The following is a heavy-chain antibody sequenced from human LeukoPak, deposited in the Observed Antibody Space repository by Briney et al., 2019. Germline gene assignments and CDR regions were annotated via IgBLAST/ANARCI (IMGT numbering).Heavy chain of an antibody. CDR1: GFTFSSYS. V-gene: IGHV3-21*01. J-gene: IGHJ4*02. Sequence: PGGSLRLSCAASGFTFSSYSMNWVRQAPGKGLEWVSSISTSSSYIYYADSVKGRFTVSRDNAKKSLYVQMNSLRAEGTAVYYCARGNLYYDSSGFDYWGQGTLVTVSS. CDR2: ISTSSSYI. D-gene: IGHD3-22*01. CDR3: ARGNLYYDSSGFDY.